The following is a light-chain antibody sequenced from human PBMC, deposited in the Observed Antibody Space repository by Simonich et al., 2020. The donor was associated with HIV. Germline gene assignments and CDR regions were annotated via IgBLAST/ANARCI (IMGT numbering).Light chain of an antibody. Sequence: DIVMTQSPDSLAVSLGERATLNCKSSQSVLYSSNNKNYLVWYQQKPGQPPKLLIYWASTRESGVADRFSGSGSGTDFTLTISSLQAEDVAVYYCQQYYTTPLTFGGGTKVEIK. CDR2: WAS. J-gene: IGKJ4*01. CDR3: QQYYTTPLT. V-gene: IGKV4-1*01. CDR1: QSVLYSSNNKNY.